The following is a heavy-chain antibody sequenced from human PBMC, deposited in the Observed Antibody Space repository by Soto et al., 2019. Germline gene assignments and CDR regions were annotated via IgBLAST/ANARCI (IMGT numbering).Heavy chain of an antibody. Sequence: QLQLQESGPRLVKPSETLSLTCSVSGGSISSSSYSWGWIRQPPGKGLEWIGTIYYSGSTHYNPSLEGRVAISADTPNNQLSLRLSSVTAADTAVYYCGRQPGHRGSTTCFGYYSVDVWGQGTTVTVS. CDR2: IYYSGST. D-gene: IGHD2-2*01. V-gene: IGHV4-39*01. J-gene: IGHJ6*02. CDR3: GRQPGHRGSTTCFGYYSVDV. CDR1: GGSISSSSYS.